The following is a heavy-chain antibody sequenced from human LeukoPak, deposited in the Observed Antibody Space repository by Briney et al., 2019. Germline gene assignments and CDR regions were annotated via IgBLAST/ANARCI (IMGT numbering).Heavy chain of an antibody. V-gene: IGHV3-30*01. J-gene: IGHJ6*03. Sequence: GGSLRLSCAASGFTFSSYAMHWVRQAPGKGLEWVAVISYDGSNKYYADSVKGRFTISRDNSKNTLYLQMKSLRAEDTAVYYCARAGGIFGNYYYMDVWGKGTTVTVSS. CDR3: ARAGGIFGNYYYMDV. CDR1: GFTFSSYA. CDR2: ISYDGSNK. D-gene: IGHD3-3*01.